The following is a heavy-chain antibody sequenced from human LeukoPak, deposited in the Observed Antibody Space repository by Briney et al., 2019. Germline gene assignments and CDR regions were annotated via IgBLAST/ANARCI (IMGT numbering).Heavy chain of an antibody. CDR2: ISAGGGSI. D-gene: IGHD3-22*01. CDR3: ARDLRGYYYDSGGYYTDY. CDR1: EFTFSSHA. V-gene: IGHV3-23*01. Sequence: GGSLRLSCAASEFTFSSHAMSWVRQAPGKGLEWVSAISAGGGSIYYADSVKGRFTISRDNCKSTLYLLMNSLRAEDTAVYYCARDLRGYYYDSGGYYTDYWGQGTLVTVSS. J-gene: IGHJ4*02.